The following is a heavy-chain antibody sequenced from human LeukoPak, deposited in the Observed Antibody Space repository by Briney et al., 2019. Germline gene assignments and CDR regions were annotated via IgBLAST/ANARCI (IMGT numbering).Heavy chain of an antibody. D-gene: IGHD3-22*01. CDR3: ARLYYYDSSGYYPLKSYFDY. J-gene: IGHJ4*02. CDR2: IHYSGST. CDR1: GVSIAVFGGSIDSRSYF. V-gene: IGHV4-39*07. Sequence: TSETLSLTCTLSGVSIAVFGGSIDSRSYFWAWVRQPPGKGLEWIGSIHYSGSTSYNPSLKSRVTISVDTSKNQFSLKLSSVTAADTAVYYCARLYYYDSSGYYPLKSYFDYWGQGTLVTVSS.